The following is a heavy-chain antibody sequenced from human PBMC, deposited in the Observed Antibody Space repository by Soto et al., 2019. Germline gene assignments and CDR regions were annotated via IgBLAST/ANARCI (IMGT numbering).Heavy chain of an antibody. V-gene: IGHV5-51*01. CDR3: ARQETYYYDSSGYSPNAFDI. D-gene: IGHD3-22*01. J-gene: IGHJ3*02. Sequence: PGESLKISCKGSGYSFTSYWIGWLRQMPGKGLEWMGIIYPGDSDTRYSPSFQGQVTISADKSISTAYLQWSSLKASDTAMYYCARQETYYYDSSGYSPNAFDIWGQGTMVTVSS. CDR2: IYPGDSDT. CDR1: GYSFTSYW.